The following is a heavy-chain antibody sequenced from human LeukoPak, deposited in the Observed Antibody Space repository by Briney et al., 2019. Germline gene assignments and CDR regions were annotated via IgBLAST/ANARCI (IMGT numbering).Heavy chain of an antibody. V-gene: IGHV4-4*09. D-gene: IGHD2-21*02. CDR1: GGSISSYY. CDR3: ARLCGGDCYHSQYDAFDI. J-gene: IGHJ3*02. CDR2: IYTSGST. Sequence: SEPLSLTCTVSGGSISSYYWSWIRQPPGKGLEWIGYIYTSGSTNYNPSLKSRVTISVDTSKNQFSLKLSSVTAADTAVYYCARLCGGDCYHSQYDAFDIWGQGSMVTVSS.